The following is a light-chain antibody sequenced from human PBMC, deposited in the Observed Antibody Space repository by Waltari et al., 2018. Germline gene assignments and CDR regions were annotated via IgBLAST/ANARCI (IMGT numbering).Light chain of an antibody. CDR3: HSRDSSGDVL. J-gene: IGLJ2*01. CDR1: SLRTSY. V-gene: IGLV3-19*01. CDR2: GKN. Sequence: SSALTQDPAVSVALGQTVRITCQGDSLRTSYVSWFHQKPGKAPALVIYGKNNRPSGIPDRFSASSSGSTASLTIIGAQAEDEADYYCHSRDSSGDVLIGGGTKLTVV.